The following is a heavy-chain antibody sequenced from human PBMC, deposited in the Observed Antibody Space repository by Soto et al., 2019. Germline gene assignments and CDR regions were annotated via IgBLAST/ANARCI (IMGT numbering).Heavy chain of an antibody. V-gene: IGHV1-18*01. J-gene: IGHJ4*02. Sequence: ASVKVSCKASGYTFTSYGISWVRQAPGQGLEWMGWISAYNGNTNYAQKLQGRVTMTKNTSTSTAYMELRSLRSDDTAVYYCARDRKAVVNFDYWGQGTLVTVSS. CDR2: ISAYNGNT. D-gene: IGHD3-22*01. CDR1: GYTFTSYG. CDR3: ARDRKAVVNFDY.